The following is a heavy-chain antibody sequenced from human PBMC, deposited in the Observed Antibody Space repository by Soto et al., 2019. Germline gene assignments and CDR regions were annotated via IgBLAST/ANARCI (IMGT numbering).Heavy chain of an antibody. J-gene: IGHJ3*02. CDR3: ARDIRGVRAFDI. Sequence: EVKLVESGGGLIQPGGSLRLSCAASGFTVSSNYMSWVRQAPGKGLEWVSVIYSGGSTYYADSVKGRFTISRDNSMNTLYLQMKSLRAEDTAVYYCARDIRGVRAFDIWGQGTMVTVSS. CDR1: GFTVSSNY. D-gene: IGHD3-10*01. V-gene: IGHV3-53*01. CDR2: IYSGGST.